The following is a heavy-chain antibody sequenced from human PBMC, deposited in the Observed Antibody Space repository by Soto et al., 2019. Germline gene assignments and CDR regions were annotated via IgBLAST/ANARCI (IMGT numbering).Heavy chain of an antibody. V-gene: IGHV4-61*08. CDR1: GGSISSGGYY. CDR3: ARVGERPYIVATKYYFDY. CDR2: IYYSGST. D-gene: IGHD5-12*01. Sequence: SETLSLTCTVSGGSISSGGYYWSWIRQHPGKGLEWIGYIYYSGSTNYNPSLKSRVTISVDTSKNQFSLKLSSVTAADTAVYYCARVGERPYIVATKYYFDYWGQGTLVTVSS. J-gene: IGHJ4*02.